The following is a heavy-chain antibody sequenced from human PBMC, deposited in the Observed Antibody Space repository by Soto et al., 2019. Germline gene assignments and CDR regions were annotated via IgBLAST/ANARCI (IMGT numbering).Heavy chain of an antibody. D-gene: IGHD3-10*01. CDR2: IYYSGST. CDR1: GGSVSSGSYY. Sequence: SETLSLTCTVSGGSVSSGSYYWSWIRQPPGKGLEWIGYIYYSGSTNYNPSLKSRVTISVDTSKNQFSLKLSSVTAADTAVYYCARDLRGSFGELFGGMDVWGQGTTVTVS. V-gene: IGHV4-61*01. CDR3: ARDLRGSFGELFGGMDV. J-gene: IGHJ6*02.